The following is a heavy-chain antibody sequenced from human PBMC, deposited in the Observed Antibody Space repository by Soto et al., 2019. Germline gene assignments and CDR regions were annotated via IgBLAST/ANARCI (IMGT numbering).Heavy chain of an antibody. CDR3: ARDPGIAAAGTGMDV. D-gene: IGHD6-13*01. Sequence: GASVKVSCKASGYTFTGYYMHWVRQAPGQGLEWMGWINPNSGGTNYAQKFQGWVTMTRDTSISTAYMELSRLRSDDTAVYYCARDPGIAAAGTGMDVWGQGTTVTVSS. V-gene: IGHV1-2*04. CDR2: INPNSGGT. CDR1: GYTFTGYY. J-gene: IGHJ6*02.